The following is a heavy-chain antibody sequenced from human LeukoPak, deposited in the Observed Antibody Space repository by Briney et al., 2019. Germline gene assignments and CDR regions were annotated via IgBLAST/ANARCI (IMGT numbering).Heavy chain of an antibody. CDR1: GLAFDTFW. J-gene: IGHJ4*02. V-gene: IGHV3-48*04. CDR3: ARDFLPTYDSSGYIDY. Sequence: GGSLRLSCVTYGLAFDTFWMNWVRQAPGKGLEWVSYISSSGSTIYYADSVKGRFTISRDNAKNSLYLQMNSLRAEDTAVYYCARDFLPTYDSSGYIDYWGQGTLVTVSS. CDR2: ISSSGSTI. D-gene: IGHD3-22*01.